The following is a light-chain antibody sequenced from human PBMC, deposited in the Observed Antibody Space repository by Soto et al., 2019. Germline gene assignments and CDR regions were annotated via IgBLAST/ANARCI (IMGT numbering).Light chain of an antibody. Sequence: EVVMTHSPATLSVSPWERFTLSFSSSQSVRSNLAWYQQKPGQSPRLLIYGASTRATGIPARFSGSGSGTEFTLTISSLQSEDFAVYYCQQYNNWPPITFGQGTRLEIK. J-gene: IGKJ5*01. V-gene: IGKV3-15*01. CDR1: QSVRSN. CDR3: QQYNNWPPIT. CDR2: GAS.